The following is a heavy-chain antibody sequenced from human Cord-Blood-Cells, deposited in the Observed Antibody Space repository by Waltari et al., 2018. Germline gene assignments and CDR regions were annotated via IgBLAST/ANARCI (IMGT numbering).Heavy chain of an antibody. CDR1: GLTFSTYS. J-gene: IGHJ6*03. Sequence: QVQLVESGGGVVQPGRSLRLSCAASGLTFSTYSMLWVRQAAGKGLEWVAVISYDGSNKYYADSVKGRFTISRDNSKNTLYLQMNSLRAEDTAVYYCAGGLKAYYGSGRDSPMDVWGKG. CDR2: ISYDGSNK. CDR3: AGGLKAYYGSGRDSPMDV. V-gene: IGHV3-30*03. D-gene: IGHD3-10*01.